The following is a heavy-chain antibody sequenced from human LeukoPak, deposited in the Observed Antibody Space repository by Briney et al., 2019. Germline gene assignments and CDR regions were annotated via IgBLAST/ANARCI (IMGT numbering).Heavy chain of an antibody. CDR2: ISGGGDNT. J-gene: IGHJ4*02. V-gene: IGHV3-23*01. D-gene: IGHD4-17*01. CDR3: ARDHTVTSGYFDH. Sequence: GGSLRLSCAACGFPFSRFALSWVRQTPGRRLEWVAGISGGGDNTYYADSMRGRFTISRDNSKNTLYLLMKSLRDEDTAVYHCARDHTVTSGYFDHWGQGMLVTVSS. CDR1: GFPFSRFA.